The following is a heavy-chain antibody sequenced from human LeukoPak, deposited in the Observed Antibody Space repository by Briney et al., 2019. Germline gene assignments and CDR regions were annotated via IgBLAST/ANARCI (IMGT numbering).Heavy chain of an antibody. CDR3: AKGGGWLYYFDY. CDR2: ISGSADTT. V-gene: IGHV3-23*01. Sequence: GGSLRLSCAASGFTFSSSAMSWVRQVPGKGLEWVSAISGSADTTYYADSVKGRFSISRDNSKNTVYLQMNSLRTEDTAVYYCAKGGGWLYYFDYWGQGTLVTVSS. CDR1: GFTFSSSA. D-gene: IGHD6-19*01. J-gene: IGHJ4*02.